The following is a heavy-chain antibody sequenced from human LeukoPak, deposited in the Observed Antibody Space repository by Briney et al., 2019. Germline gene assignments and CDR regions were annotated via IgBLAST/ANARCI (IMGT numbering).Heavy chain of an antibody. CDR1: AYSFTDNY. CDR3: AREQEHGAVDI. V-gene: IGHV1-2*02. Sequence: ASVNVSCKASAYSFTDNYMHWVQQAPGQGPEWMGCINPKNGGTRDAQKFQGRVTMTSDTSISTGYLELYSLSADATPVYYCAREQEHGAVDIWGQGTMVTVSS. D-gene: IGHD1/OR15-1a*01. J-gene: IGHJ3*02. CDR2: INPKNGGT.